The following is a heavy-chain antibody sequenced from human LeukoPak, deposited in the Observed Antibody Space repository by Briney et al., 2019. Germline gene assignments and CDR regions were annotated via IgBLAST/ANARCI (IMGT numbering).Heavy chain of an antibody. CDR3: ARFNRNSSGWIDY. D-gene: IGHD6-19*01. Sequence: SETLSLTCTVSGGSFSAYYWTWFRQPPGKELEWIGYIYYTGGSNYNPSLRSRVTISVDTSKNQISLKLSSVTAADTAVYYCARFNRNSSGWIDYWGQGTLVTVSS. V-gene: IGHV4-59*01. CDR2: IYYTGGS. CDR1: GGSFSAYY. J-gene: IGHJ4*02.